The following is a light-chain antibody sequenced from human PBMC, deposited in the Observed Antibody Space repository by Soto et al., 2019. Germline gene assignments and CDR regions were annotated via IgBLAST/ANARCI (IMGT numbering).Light chain of an antibody. Sequence: DIQMTQSPSTLSASVGDRVTITCRASQSISSWLAWYQQKPGKAPKLLIYKASSLESGVPSRFSGSGSGTEFTLTISSLQPDDFANYYCQQYNSYSLTFGQGTKVEIK. CDR1: QSISSW. CDR3: QQYNSYSLT. V-gene: IGKV1-5*03. J-gene: IGKJ1*01. CDR2: KAS.